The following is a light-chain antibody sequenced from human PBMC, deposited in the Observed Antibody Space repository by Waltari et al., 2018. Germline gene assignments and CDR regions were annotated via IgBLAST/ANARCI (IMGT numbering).Light chain of an antibody. CDR3: HQYAKSPWT. Sequence: ETVLTRSPGTLSLSPGERATLSCRASQSVTSSYLAWYQQKPGQAPRLLIYGASTRATGVPDRFSGSGSGTDFTLTISRLEPEDFAVYYCHQYAKSPWTFGQGTKVEIK. CDR1: QSVTSSY. V-gene: IGKV3-20*01. CDR2: GAS. J-gene: IGKJ1*01.